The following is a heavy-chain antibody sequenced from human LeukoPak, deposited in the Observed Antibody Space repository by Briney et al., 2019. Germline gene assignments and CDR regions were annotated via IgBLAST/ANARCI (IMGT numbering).Heavy chain of an antibody. CDR1: GFTFSSYA. CDR2: ISYDGSNK. CDR3: AKDTSGFGELLFYYYYYGMDV. J-gene: IGHJ6*02. V-gene: IGHV3-30*01. Sequence: GRSLRLSCAASGFTFSSYAMHWVRQAPGKGLEWVAVISYDGSNKYYADSVKGRFTISRDNSKNTLYLQMNSLRAEDTAVYYCAKDTSGFGELLFYYYYYGMDVWGQGTTVTVSS. D-gene: IGHD3-10*01.